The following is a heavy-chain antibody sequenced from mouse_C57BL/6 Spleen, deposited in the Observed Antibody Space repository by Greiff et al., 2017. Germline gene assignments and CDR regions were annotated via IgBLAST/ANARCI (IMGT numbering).Heavy chain of an antibody. V-gene: IGHV5-17*01. CDR2: ISSGSSTI. CDR1: GFTFSDYG. CDR3: ARYDGYSADY. J-gene: IGHJ2*01. D-gene: IGHD2-3*01. Sequence: EVKLVESGGGLVKPGGSLKLSCAASGFTFSDYGMHWVRQAPEKGLEWVAYISSGSSTIYYADTVKGRFTISRDNAKNTLFLQMTRLRSVDTAMYYCARYDGYSADYWGQGTTLTVSS.